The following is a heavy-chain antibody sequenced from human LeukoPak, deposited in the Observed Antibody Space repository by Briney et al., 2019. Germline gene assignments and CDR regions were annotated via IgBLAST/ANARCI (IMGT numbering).Heavy chain of an antibody. CDR2: ISWNSGSI. CDR3: AKAAAYNNGWYRSFDY. D-gene: IGHD6-19*01. J-gene: IGHJ4*02. CDR1: GFTFDDYA. V-gene: IGHV3-9*01. Sequence: PGGSLRLSCAASGFTFDDYAMHWVRQAPGKGLEWVSGISWNSGSIGYADSVKGRFTISRDNSKNTLYLQMNSLRLEDTAVYYCAKAAAYNNGWYRSFDYWGQGTLVTVSS.